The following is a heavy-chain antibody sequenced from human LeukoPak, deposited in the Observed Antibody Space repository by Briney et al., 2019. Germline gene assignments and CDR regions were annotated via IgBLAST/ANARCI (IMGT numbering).Heavy chain of an antibody. J-gene: IGHJ6*03. Sequence: PGGSLRLSCAASGFTFRSYAMSWVRQAPGKGLEWVSVISGSGLSTYCADSVKGRFTISRDNSKNTLYLQMNSLRAEDTAVYYCAKDIHYYGSDNYDQGPAYYYMVVWGKGTTVTVSS. CDR1: GFTFRSYA. CDR2: ISGSGLST. D-gene: IGHD3-10*01. CDR3: AKDIHYYGSDNYDQGPAYYYMVV. V-gene: IGHV3-23*01.